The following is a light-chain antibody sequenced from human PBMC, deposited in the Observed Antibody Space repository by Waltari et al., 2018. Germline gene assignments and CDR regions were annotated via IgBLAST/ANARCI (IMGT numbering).Light chain of an antibody. Sequence: EIVLTQSPATLSLSPGERATLSCRASQTISNNLAWYQQKPGQAPRLLIYGASTRATAIPDRFSGSGSGTEFTLTITSLQSEDFAVYYCQQYNEWPPWTFGQGTKVDIK. CDR3: QQYNEWPPWT. CDR1: QTISNN. CDR2: GAS. J-gene: IGKJ1*01. V-gene: IGKV3-15*01.